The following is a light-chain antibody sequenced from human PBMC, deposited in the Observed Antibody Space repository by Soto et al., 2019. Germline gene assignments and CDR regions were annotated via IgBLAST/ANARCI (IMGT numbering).Light chain of an antibody. CDR1: QSINSRY. J-gene: IGKJ2*01. CDR2: GAS. CDR3: QKYSSSTWYT. Sequence: EIVLTQSPGTLSLSPGERATLSCRASQSINSRYLAWYQQKPGQAPRLVIYGASSRATGIPDRFSGSGSGTEFTLTISRLEPEDFAVYYCQKYSSSTWYTFGQGNKLEIK. V-gene: IGKV3-20*01.